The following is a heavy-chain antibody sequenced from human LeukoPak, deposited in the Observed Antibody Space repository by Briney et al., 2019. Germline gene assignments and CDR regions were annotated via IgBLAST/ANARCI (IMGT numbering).Heavy chain of an antibody. J-gene: IGHJ4*02. CDR3: ARGGYSYNDY. V-gene: IGHV3-7*03. Sequence: GGSLRLPCAASGFTFSHYWMSWVRQAPGKGLEWVAKIKEDGSEKYYVDSVEGRFTISRDNAKNSLYLQMNSLSAEDTAVYYCARGGYSYNDYWGQGNLVTVSS. CDR1: GFTFSHYW. CDR2: IKEDGSEK. D-gene: IGHD5-18*01.